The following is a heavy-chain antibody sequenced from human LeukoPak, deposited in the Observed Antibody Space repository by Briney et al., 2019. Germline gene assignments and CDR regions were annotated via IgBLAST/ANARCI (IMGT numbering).Heavy chain of an antibody. Sequence: GESLKISCKGSGYSFTSYWIGWVRQMPGKGLEWMGIIYPGDSDTRYSPSFQGQVTISADKSISTAYLQWSSLKASDTAMYYCASPREEGSSGNYYFGYWGQGTLVTVAS. CDR2: IYPGDSDT. V-gene: IGHV5-51*01. CDR3: ASPREEGSSGNYYFGY. J-gene: IGHJ4*02. CDR1: GYSFTSYW. D-gene: IGHD3-22*01.